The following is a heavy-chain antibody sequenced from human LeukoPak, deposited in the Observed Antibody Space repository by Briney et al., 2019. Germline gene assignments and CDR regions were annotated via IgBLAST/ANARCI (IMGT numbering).Heavy chain of an antibody. V-gene: IGHV3-11*04. Sequence: PSETLSLTCTVSGGSISSYYWSWIRQAPGKGLEWVSYISSSGSTIYYADSVKGRFTISRDNAKNSLYLQMNSLRAEDTAVYYCARAFIAASPADYWGQGTLVTVSS. CDR3: ARAFIAASPADY. D-gene: IGHD6-13*01. J-gene: IGHJ4*02. CDR1: GGSISSYY. CDR2: ISSSGSTI.